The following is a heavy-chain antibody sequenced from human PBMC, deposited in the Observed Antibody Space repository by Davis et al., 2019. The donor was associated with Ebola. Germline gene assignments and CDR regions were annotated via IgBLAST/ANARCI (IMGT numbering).Heavy chain of an antibody. V-gene: IGHV3-20*04. D-gene: IGHD3-3*01. J-gene: IGHJ4*02. CDR3: ARAGLEWLLVN. Sequence: PGGSLRLSCAASGFTFDDYAMTWVRQAPGKGLEWVSGINWNGGSTGYADSVKGRFTISRDNAKNSLYLRLNSLRAEDTAVYYCARAGLEWLLVNWGQGTLVTVSS. CDR1: GFTFDDYA. CDR2: INWNGGST.